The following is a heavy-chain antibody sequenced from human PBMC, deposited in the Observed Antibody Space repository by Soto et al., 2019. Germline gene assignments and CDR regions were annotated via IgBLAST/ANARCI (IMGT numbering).Heavy chain of an antibody. CDR2: IYYSGST. CDR1: GGSISSYY. Sequence: QVQLQESGPGLVKPSETLSLTCTVSGGSISSYYWSWIRQPPGKGLEWIGYIYYSGSTNYNPSLKIRVTISVDTSKNQFSLKLSSVTAADTAVYYCARADYGDSWYFDLWGRGTLVTVSS. D-gene: IGHD4-17*01. CDR3: ARADYGDSWYFDL. V-gene: IGHV4-59*01. J-gene: IGHJ2*01.